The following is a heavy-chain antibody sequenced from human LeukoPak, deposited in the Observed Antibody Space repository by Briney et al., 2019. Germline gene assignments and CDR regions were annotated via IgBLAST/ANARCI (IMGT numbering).Heavy chain of an antibody. J-gene: IGHJ4*02. CDR3: TRSDYSTYFNY. D-gene: IGHD2-15*01. CDR2: IYYNGTT. V-gene: IGHV4-59*01. Sequence: SETLSLTCTVSGGSITDYYWIWIRQPPGKGLEYIGYIYYNGTTNYNPSLKSRVTISVDTSKNQFSLNLRSVTAADTAVYYCTRSDYSTYFNYWGPGTLVTVSS. CDR1: GGSITDYY.